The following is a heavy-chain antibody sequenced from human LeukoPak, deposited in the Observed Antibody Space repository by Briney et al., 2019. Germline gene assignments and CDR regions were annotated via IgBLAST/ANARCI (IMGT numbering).Heavy chain of an antibody. V-gene: IGHV4-61*02. CDR3: ARVASVPAATFDY. D-gene: IGHD2-2*01. CDR1: GGSISSGTYY. CDR2: IYTSGST. J-gene: IGHJ4*02. Sequence: SQTLSLTCTVSGGSISSGTYYWSWIRQPAGKGLEWIGRIYTSGSTNYNPSLKSRVTISVDTSKNQFSLKLSSVTATDTAVYYCARVASVPAATFDYWGQGTLVTVSS.